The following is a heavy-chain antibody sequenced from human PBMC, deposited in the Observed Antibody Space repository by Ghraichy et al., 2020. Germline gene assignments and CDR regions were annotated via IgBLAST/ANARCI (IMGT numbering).Heavy chain of an antibody. V-gene: IGHV3-7*03. D-gene: IGHD2-15*01. CDR2: IKQDGSEK. CDR1: GFTFSSYW. Sequence: GESLNNSCAASGFTFSSYWMSWVRQAPGKGLEWVANIKQDGSEKYYVDSVKGRFTISRDNAKNSLYLQMNSLRAEDTAVYYCARVQWWLTFDYWGQGTLVTVSS. J-gene: IGHJ4*02. CDR3: ARVQWWLTFDY.